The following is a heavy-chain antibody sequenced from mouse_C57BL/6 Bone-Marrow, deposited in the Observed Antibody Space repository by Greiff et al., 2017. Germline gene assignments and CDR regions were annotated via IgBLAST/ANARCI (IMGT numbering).Heavy chain of an antibody. Sequence: EVMLVESGGDLVKPGGSLKLSCAASGFTFSSYCMSWVRQTPDKRLEWVANISSGGSYTYYPDSVKGRFTISKDNAKNTLYLQMSSLKSEDAAMYYCAKFPPVPLFDYWGQGTTLTVSS. J-gene: IGHJ2*01. CDR3: AKFPPVPLFDY. CDR1: GFTFSSYC. V-gene: IGHV5-6*01. CDR2: ISSGGSYT.